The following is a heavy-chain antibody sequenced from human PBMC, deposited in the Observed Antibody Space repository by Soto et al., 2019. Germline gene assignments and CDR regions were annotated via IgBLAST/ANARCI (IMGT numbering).Heavy chain of an antibody. CDR3: AREYYDFWSGYYTGPTYYYYGMDV. CDR1: GFSLSTSGVG. Sequence: QITLKESGPTLVKPTQTLTLTCTFSGFSLSTSGVGVGWIRQPPGKALEWLALIYWDDDKRYSPSLKSRLTITKDTSKNQVVLTMTNMDPVDTATYYCAREYYDFWSGYYTGPTYYYYGMDVW. V-gene: IGHV2-5*02. D-gene: IGHD3-3*01. J-gene: IGHJ6*01. CDR2: IYWDDDK.